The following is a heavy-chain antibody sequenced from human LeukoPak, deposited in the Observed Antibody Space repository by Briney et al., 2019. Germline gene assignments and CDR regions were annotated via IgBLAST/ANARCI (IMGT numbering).Heavy chain of an antibody. CDR1: GGIISRYY. Sequence: SETLSLTCTVSGGIISRYYWNWLRQPPGKGLEWIGYIYYSGSTNYNPSLKSRVTISVDTSKNQFSLKLSSVTAADTAVYYCATRLYPDRDYFDYWGQGTLVTVSS. CDR3: ATRLYPDRDYFDY. J-gene: IGHJ4*02. D-gene: IGHD1-14*01. V-gene: IGHV4-59*08. CDR2: IYYSGST.